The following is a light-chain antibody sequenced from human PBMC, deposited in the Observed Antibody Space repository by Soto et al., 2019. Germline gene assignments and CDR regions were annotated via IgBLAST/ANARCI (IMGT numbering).Light chain of an antibody. CDR3: HQYNTYWT. CDR1: QSCGTS. Sequence: DIQMTQSPSTLSASVGDRVTITCRASQSCGTSLAWYQQRPGKAPNLLIYKASNLESGVPSRFSGSGSGTEFTLTISSVQPDDFATYYCHQYNTYWTFGQGTTVEIK. CDR2: KAS. V-gene: IGKV1-5*03. J-gene: IGKJ1*01.